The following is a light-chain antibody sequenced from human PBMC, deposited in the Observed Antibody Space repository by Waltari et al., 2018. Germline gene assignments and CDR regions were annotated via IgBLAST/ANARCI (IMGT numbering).Light chain of an antibody. J-gene: IGLJ3*02. V-gene: IGLV2-14*03. Sequence: QSALTQPASVSGSPGQSITISCTGTSSDVGGFDHVSWYQHHPGKAPKVIIYDVSKRPSGVSNRFSVSKSGNTASLIISGLQADDEADYYCVSYTTISTWVFGGGTKLTVL. CDR3: VSYTTISTWV. CDR2: DVS. CDR1: SSDVGGFDH.